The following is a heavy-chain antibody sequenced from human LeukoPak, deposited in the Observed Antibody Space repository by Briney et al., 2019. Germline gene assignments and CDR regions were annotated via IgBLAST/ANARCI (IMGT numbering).Heavy chain of an antibody. CDR2: IHYSGST. J-gene: IGHJ6*02. Sequence: SETLSLTCTVSGGSISSYYWSWILQPPGEGLEWIGYIHYSGSTNYNPSLKSRVTISVDTSKNQFSLKLSSVTAADTAVYYCATSTKGYYGDYYYYGMDVWGQGTTVTVSS. V-gene: IGHV4-59*08. CDR1: GGSISSYY. CDR3: ATSTKGYYGDYYYYGMDV. D-gene: IGHD3-22*01.